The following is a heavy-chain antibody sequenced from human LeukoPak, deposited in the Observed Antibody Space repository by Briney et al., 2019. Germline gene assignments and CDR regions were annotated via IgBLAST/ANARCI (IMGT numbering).Heavy chain of an antibody. CDR3: ARESIVGASRRFDY. V-gene: IGHV3-7*01. J-gene: IGHJ4*02. Sequence: GGSLRLSCAASGFTFSSYWMSWVRQAPGKGLEWVAIIKQDGSEKYYVDSVKGRFTISRDNAKNSLYLQMNSLRAEDTAVYYCARESIVGASRRFDYWGQGTLVTVSS. D-gene: IGHD1-26*01. CDR1: GFTFSSYW. CDR2: IKQDGSEK.